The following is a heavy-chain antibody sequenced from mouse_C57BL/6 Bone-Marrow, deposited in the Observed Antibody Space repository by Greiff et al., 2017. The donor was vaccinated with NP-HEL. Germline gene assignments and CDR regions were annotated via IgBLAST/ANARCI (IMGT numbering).Heavy chain of an antibody. CDR3: ARVYYDYVVLWYFDV. V-gene: IGHV1-81*01. D-gene: IGHD2-4*01. CDR2: IYPRSGNT. Sequence: VQLQQSGAELARPGASVKLSCKASGYTFTSYGISWVKQRTGQGLEWIGEIYPRSGNTYYNEKFKGKATLTADKSSSTAYMELRSLTSEDSAVSFWARVYYDYVVLWYFDVWGTGTTVTVSS. J-gene: IGHJ1*03. CDR1: GYTFTSYG.